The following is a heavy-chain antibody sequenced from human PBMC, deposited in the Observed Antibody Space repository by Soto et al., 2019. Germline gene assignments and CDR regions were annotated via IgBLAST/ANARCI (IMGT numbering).Heavy chain of an antibody. CDR2: ISAYNGNT. V-gene: IGHV1-18*01. J-gene: IGHJ4*02. Sequence: ASVKVSCKASGYTFTSYGISWVRQAPGQGLEWMGWISAYNGNTNYAQKLQGRVTMTTDTSTSTAYMELRSLRSDDTAVYYCARVLYYYDSGGYYDYWGQGTLVTVSS. CDR1: GYTFTSYG. D-gene: IGHD3-22*01. CDR3: ARVLYYYDSGGYYDY.